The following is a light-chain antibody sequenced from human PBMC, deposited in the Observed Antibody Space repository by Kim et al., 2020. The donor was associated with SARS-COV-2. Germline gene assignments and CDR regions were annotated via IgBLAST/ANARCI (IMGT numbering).Light chain of an antibody. J-gene: IGLJ3*02. V-gene: IGLV3-21*04. CDR1: NSGSKR. CDR2: YDS. Sequence: APGKTARITCGGNNSGSKRVHWYQQKPGQAPVLVIYYDSDRPSGIPERFSGSNSGNTATLTISRVEAGDEADYYCQVWDSSSDHWVFGGGTQLTVL. CDR3: QVWDSSSDHWV.